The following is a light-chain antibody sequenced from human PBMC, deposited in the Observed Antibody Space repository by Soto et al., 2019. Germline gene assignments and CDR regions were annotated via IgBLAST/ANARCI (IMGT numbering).Light chain of an antibody. V-gene: IGKV1-39*01. CDR3: QHSYSTTPT. CDR1: QSIATF. Sequence: DIQMTQSPSSLSASVGDRVTITCRASQSIATFLNWYQQKPGRAPSLLIYAASGLQSGVPSRFSGSGSGTDFTLTISNLQPEDYATYYCQHSYSTTPTFGQGTKLEIK. CDR2: AAS. J-gene: IGKJ2*01.